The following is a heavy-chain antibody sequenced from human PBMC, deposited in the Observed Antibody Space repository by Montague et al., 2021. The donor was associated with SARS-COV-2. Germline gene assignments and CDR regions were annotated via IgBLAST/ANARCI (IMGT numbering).Heavy chain of an antibody. Sequence: SLRLSCAASGFNFVDYAMSWVRLAPGKGLELVSAITWDSSTFGYADSVKGRFTISRDTAKKSLYLEMSSLRADDTAVYYCARNMVVSAIRRFYYYGMDVWGQGITVTVS. CDR3: ARNMVVSAIRRFYYYGMDV. J-gene: IGHJ6*02. CDR1: GFNFVDYA. CDR2: ITWDSSTF. V-gene: IGHV3-9*01. D-gene: IGHD2-15*01.